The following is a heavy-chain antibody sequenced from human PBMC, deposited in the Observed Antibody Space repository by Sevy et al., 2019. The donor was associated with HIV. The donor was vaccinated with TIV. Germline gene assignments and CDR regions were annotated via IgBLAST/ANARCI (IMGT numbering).Heavy chain of an antibody. Sequence: GGSLRLSCAASGFTSNNFWLHWVRQAPGKGLGWVSRINSDGERTGHADFVKGRLTSSRDNAKNTAYLQMNGLRADDTAIYYCARGTRGVVDSWGQGTLVTVSS. D-gene: IGHD3-10*01. V-gene: IGHV3-74*01. CDR3: ARGTRGVVDS. CDR1: GFTSNNFW. CDR2: INSDGERT. J-gene: IGHJ4*02.